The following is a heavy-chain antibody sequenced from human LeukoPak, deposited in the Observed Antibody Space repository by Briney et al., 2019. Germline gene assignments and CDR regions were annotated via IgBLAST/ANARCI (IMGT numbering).Heavy chain of an antibody. V-gene: IGHV4-34*01. D-gene: IGHD3-3*01. CDR1: GGSFSGYY. CDR3: AREIITIFGVVIIDWFDP. J-gene: IGHJ5*02. CDR2: INHSGST. Sequence: PSETLSLTCAVYGGSFSGYYWSWIRQPPGKGLEWIGEINHSGSTNYNPSLKSRVTMSVDTSKNQFSLKLSSVTAADTAVYYCAREIITIFGVVIIDWFDPWGQGTLVTVSS.